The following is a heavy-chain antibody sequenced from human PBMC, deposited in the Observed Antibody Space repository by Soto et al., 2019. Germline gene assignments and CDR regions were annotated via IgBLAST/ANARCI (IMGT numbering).Heavy chain of an antibody. Sequence: GESLKISCEAFGYSFTDYWISWVRQLPGKGLDYMGRINPSDSFTHYGPSFQGLVTISVDKSVNTAYLQWTSLRASDTALYYCARVPTYYYGMDVWGQGTTVTVSS. CDR3: ARVPTYYYGMDV. J-gene: IGHJ6*02. CDR2: INPSDSFT. V-gene: IGHV5-10-1*01. CDR1: GYSFTDYW.